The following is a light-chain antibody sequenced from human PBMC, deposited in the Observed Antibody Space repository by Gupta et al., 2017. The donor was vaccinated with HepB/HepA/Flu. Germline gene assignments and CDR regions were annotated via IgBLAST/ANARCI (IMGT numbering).Light chain of an antibody. J-gene: IGLJ1*01. CDR3: AAWDDNLNAYV. CDR1: SSNIGTNT. Sequence: QSVLTQPPSASGTPGQRVTVSCSGSSSNIGTNTVNWYQQLPGTAPKLLIFSNLQRPSGVPDRISGSKSGTSASPALIGLPSEDEADYYCAAWDDNLNAYVFGTGTKVNV. CDR2: SNL. V-gene: IGLV1-44*01.